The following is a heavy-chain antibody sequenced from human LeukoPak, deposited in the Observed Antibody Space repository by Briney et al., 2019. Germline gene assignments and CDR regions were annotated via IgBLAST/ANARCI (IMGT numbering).Heavy chain of an antibody. CDR1: GYSISSGYY. D-gene: IGHD3-22*01. Sequence: SETLSLTCTVSGYSISSGYYWGWIRQPPGKGLEWIGSIYHSGSTYYNPSLKSRVTISVDTSKNQFSLKLNSVTAADTAVYYCARSPLLTYSSGYCDYWGRGTLVTVSS. CDR3: ARSPLLTYSSGYCDY. CDR2: IYHSGST. V-gene: IGHV4-38-2*02. J-gene: IGHJ4*02.